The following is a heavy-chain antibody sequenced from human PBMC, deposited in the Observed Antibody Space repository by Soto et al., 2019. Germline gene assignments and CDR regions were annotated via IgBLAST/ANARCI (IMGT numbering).Heavy chain of an antibody. CDR2: IGSGGST. CDR1: GFTFSSYA. J-gene: IGHJ4*02. D-gene: IGHD4-17*01. Sequence: PGGSLRLSCAAPGFTFSSYAMTWVRQAPGKGLEWVSAIGSGGSTYYADSVKGRFTISRDNSRNTLYLQMNSLRADDTAVYYCAKDLGSPTVVTPELEFDYWGQGTLVTVSS. CDR3: AKDLGSPTVVTPELEFDY. V-gene: IGHV3-23*01.